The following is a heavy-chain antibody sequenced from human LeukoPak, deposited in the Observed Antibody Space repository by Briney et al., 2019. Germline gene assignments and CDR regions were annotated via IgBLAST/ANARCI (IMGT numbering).Heavy chain of an antibody. CDR3: ARVVATVKIDY. CDR1: GGSFSGYY. J-gene: IGHJ4*02. V-gene: IGHV4-34*01. CDR2: INHSGST. D-gene: IGHD4-17*01. Sequence: PSETLSLTCAVYGGSFSGYYWSWIRQPPGKGLNWIGEINHSGSTNYNPSLKSRVTISVDTSKNQFSLKLSSVTAADTAVYYCARVVATVKIDYWGQGTLVTVS.